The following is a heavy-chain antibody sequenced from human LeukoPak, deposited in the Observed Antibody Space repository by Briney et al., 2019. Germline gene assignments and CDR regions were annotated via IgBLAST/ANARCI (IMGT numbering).Heavy chain of an antibody. Sequence: PGGSLRLSCAASGFTFGNYAMSWVRQAPGKGLEWVSAISNSGGSTYYADSVKGRFTISRDNSKNTLYLQMNSLRAEDTALYYCAKGVKWELPFDYWGQGTLVTVSS. CDR1: GFTFGNYA. J-gene: IGHJ4*02. D-gene: IGHD1-26*01. V-gene: IGHV3-23*01. CDR3: AKGVKWELPFDY. CDR2: ISNSGGST.